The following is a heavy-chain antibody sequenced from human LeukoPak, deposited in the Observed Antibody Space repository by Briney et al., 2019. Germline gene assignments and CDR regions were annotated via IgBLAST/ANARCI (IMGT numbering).Heavy chain of an antibody. D-gene: IGHD2-2*02. J-gene: IGHJ3*02. Sequence: ASVKVSCTVSGYTLTELSMHWVRQAPGKGLEWMGGFDPEDGETIYAQKFQGRVTMTEDTSTDTAYMELSSLRSEDTAVYYCASTRYCSSTSCYTAPFDIWGQGTMVTVSS. V-gene: IGHV1-24*01. CDR2: FDPEDGET. CDR3: ASTRYCSSTSCYTAPFDI. CDR1: GYTLTELS.